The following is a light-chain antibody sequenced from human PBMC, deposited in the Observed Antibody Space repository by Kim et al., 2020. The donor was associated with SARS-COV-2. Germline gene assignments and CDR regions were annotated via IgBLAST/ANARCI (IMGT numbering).Light chain of an antibody. CDR2: DTR. V-gene: IGLV7-46*01. Sequence: PDRTVTLPCGSSPGPVTSGHPPYWFQQKPGQAPRTLIYDTRNKHSWTPARFSGSLLGGNAALTLSGALPEDEAEYYCLLYFNGYRIFGGGTQLTVL. CDR3: LLYFNGYRI. J-gene: IGLJ2*01. CDR1: PGPVTSGHP.